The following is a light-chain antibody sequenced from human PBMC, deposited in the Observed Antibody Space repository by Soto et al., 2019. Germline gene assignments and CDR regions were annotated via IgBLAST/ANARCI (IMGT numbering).Light chain of an antibody. CDR1: SSDVGRYNL. Sequence: QSVLAQPASVSGSPGRSITISCTGTSSDVGRYNLVSWYQQHPGTAPKLMIYDDSKRPSGVSDRFSGSRSGNTASLTISGLQAEDEADYYCCSYAGDVTVIFGGGTKLTVL. V-gene: IGLV2-23*01. CDR3: CSYAGDVTVI. CDR2: DDS. J-gene: IGLJ2*01.